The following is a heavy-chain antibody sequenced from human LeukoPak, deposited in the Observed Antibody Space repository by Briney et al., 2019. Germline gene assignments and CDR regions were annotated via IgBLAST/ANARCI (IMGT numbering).Heavy chain of an antibody. Sequence: ASVKVSCKASGYTFTSYGISWVRQAPGQGLEWMGWISAYNGNTNYARKLQGRVTITRDTSASTAYMELSSLRSEDTAMYYCAREKGFRMGFDIWGQGTMVTVSS. J-gene: IGHJ3*02. CDR2: ISAYNGNT. CDR3: AREKGFRMGFDI. CDR1: GYTFTSYG. V-gene: IGHV1-18*01. D-gene: IGHD1-14*01.